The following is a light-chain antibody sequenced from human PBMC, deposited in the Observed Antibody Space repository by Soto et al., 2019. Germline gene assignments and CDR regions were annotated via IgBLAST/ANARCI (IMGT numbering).Light chain of an antibody. V-gene: IGLV3-21*04. J-gene: IGLJ2*01. CDR1: NIGSKS. CDR2: YDS. Sequence: VLTQPPSVSVAPGKTARITCGGNNIGSKSVHWYQQKPGQAPVLVIYYDSDRPSGIPERFSGSNSGNTATLTISRVEAGDEADYYCQVWDSSSDRLVVFGGGTKLTVL. CDR3: QVWDSSSDRLVV.